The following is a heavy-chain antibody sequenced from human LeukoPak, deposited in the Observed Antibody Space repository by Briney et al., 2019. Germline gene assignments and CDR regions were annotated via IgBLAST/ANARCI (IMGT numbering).Heavy chain of an antibody. V-gene: IGHV3-53*01. CDR2: IYSGGST. D-gene: IGHD3-3*01. J-gene: IGHJ4*02. CDR1: GFTVSNY. CDR3: AEWQKTRY. Sequence: GGSLRLSCAASGFTVSNYMSWVRQAPGKGLEWVSVIYSGGSTYYADSVKGRFTISRDNSKNTPYLQMNSLRAEDTAVYYCAEWQKTRYWGQGTLVTVSS.